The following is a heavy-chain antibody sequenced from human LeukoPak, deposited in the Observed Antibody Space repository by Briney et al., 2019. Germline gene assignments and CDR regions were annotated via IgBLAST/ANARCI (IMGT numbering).Heavy chain of an antibody. D-gene: IGHD3-22*01. CDR1: GFTFSSYS. J-gene: IGHJ4*02. V-gene: IGHV3-23*01. CDR3: AKRLGYYYDSSGYYWGEFDY. Sequence: GGSLRLSCAASGFTFSSYSLNWVRQAPGMGLEWVSAISGSGGSTYYADSVKGRFTISRDNSKNTLYLQMNSLGAEDTAVYYCAKRLGYYYDSSGYYWGEFDYWGQGTLVTVSS. CDR2: ISGSGGST.